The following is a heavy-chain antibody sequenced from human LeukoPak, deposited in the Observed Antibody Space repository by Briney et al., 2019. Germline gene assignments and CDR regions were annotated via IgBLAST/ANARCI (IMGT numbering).Heavy chain of an antibody. CDR2: IYYSGST. D-gene: IGHD6-13*01. CDR1: GGSISSYY. CDR3: AGGSGYSSSWYWESGDDYYGMDV. Sequence: SETLSLTCTVSGGSISSYYWSWIRQPPGKGLEWIGYIYYSGSTNYNPSLKSRVTISVDTSKNQFSLKLSSVTAADTAVYYCAGGSGYSSSWYWESGDDYYGMDVWGQGTTVTVSS. J-gene: IGHJ6*02. V-gene: IGHV4-59*01.